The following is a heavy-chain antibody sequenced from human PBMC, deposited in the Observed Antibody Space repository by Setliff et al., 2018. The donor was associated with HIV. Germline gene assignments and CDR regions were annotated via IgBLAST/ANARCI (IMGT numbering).Heavy chain of an antibody. CDR3: ARGATLLPGYSDRWEYFYMDV. Sequence: ASETLSLTCAVYGGSFSEYYWSWIRQSPGKGLEWIGEINHSGSTYYNPPLKSRATISVDTSKNQFSLRLNSVTAADTAVYYCARGATLLPGYSDRWEYFYMDVWGKGTTVTVSS. J-gene: IGHJ6*03. CDR2: INHSGST. CDR1: GGSFSEYY. D-gene: IGHD5-12*01. V-gene: IGHV4-34*01.